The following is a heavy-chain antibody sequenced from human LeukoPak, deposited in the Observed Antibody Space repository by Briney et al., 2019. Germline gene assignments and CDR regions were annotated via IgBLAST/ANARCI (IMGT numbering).Heavy chain of an antibody. V-gene: IGHV4-59*01. D-gene: IGHD5-12*01. Sequence: SETLSLTCTVSGGSISTYYWSWIQQPPGKGLEWIGYIYYSGSTNYNPSLKSRVTMSLDTSKNQFSLKLSSVTAADTAVYYCARDRWLGYWGQGTLVTVSS. J-gene: IGHJ4*02. CDR1: GGSISTYY. CDR3: ARDRWLGY. CDR2: IYYSGST.